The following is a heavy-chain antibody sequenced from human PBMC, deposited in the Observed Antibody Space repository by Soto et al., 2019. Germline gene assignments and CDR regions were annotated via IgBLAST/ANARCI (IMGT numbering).Heavy chain of an antibody. CDR3: ANNYALDY. CDR2: ISGSGGST. V-gene: IGHV3-23*01. J-gene: IGHJ4*02. Sequence: EVRLLESGGGLVEPGGSLRLSCAASGFTFSSYVMSWVRQAPGKGLEWVSTISGSGGSTYYADSVKGRFTISRDNSKNTLYLQMNSLRVEDTAIYYCANNYALDYWGQGTLVTVSS. CDR1: GFTFSSYV. D-gene: IGHD1-7*01.